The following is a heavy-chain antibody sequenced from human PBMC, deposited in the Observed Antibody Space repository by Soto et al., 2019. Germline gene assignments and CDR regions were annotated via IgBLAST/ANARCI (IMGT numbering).Heavy chain of an antibody. J-gene: IGHJ4*02. CDR1: GLTFSDAW. V-gene: IGHV3-15*07. CDR2: FKSKGSGEAP. D-gene: IGHD6-19*01. CDR3: VYESYSYSAWR. Sequence: EVQVVESGGGLVKPGGSLRLSCVVSGLTFSDAWLIWVRQAPGKGREWVGRFKSKGSGEAPDLAAPVKGRFALSRVDVQGPRQLDMNCWTTSDTGVYFCVYESYSYSAWRGGEGTPYAFSS.